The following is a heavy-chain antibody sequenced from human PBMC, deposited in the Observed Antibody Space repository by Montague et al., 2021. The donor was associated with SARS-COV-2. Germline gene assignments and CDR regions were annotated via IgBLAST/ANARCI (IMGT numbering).Heavy chain of an antibody. CDR1: GGSFSGYY. J-gene: IGHJ4*02. V-gene: IGHV4-34*01. D-gene: IGHD4-23*01. Sequence: TLSLTCAVYGGSFSGYYWTWIRQSPGKGLEWIAEINHSGTTNYNFNPSLGSRVTISVDTSKSQLSLKLSSVTAADTGVYYCARWDPQTLTLIGLRGKSASDXWGQGTLVTVSS. CDR3: ARWDPQTLTLIGLRGKSASDX. CDR2: INHSGTT.